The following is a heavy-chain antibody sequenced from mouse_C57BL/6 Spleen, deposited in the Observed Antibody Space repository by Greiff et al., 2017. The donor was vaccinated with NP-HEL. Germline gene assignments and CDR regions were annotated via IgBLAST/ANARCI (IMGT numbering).Heavy chain of an antibody. D-gene: IGHD2-3*01. V-gene: IGHV2-4*01. CDR1: GFSLTSYG. CDR3: AKGGGGYYEYYAMDY. Sequence: QVQLKESGPGLVQPSQSLSITCTVSGFSLTSYGVHWVRQPPGKGLEWLGVIWSGGSTDYNAAFISRLSISKDNSKSQVFFKMNSLQADDTAIYYCAKGGGGYYEYYAMDYWGQGTSVTVSS. J-gene: IGHJ4*01. CDR2: IWSGGST.